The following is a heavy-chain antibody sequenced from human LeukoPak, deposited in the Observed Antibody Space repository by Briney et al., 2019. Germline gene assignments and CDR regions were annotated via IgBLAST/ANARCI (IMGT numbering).Heavy chain of an antibody. CDR3: ARESPFPYYDILTGYYSGWFDP. Sequence: ASVKVSCKASGYTFTSYGISWVRQAPGQGLEWMGWISAYNGNTNYAQKLQGRVTMTTDTSTSTAYMELRSLRSDDTAVYYCARESPFPYYDILTGYYSGWFDPWGQGTLVTVSS. J-gene: IGHJ5*02. CDR1: GYTFTSYG. CDR2: ISAYNGNT. D-gene: IGHD3-9*01. V-gene: IGHV1-18*01.